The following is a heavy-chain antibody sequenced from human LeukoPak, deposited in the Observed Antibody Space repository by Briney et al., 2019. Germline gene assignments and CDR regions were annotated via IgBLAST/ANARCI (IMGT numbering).Heavy chain of an antibody. J-gene: IGHJ6*02. CDR1: GGSISSSSYY. D-gene: IGHD5-12*01. CDR2: IYYSGST. Sequence: SETLSLTCTVPGGSISSSSYYWGWIRQPPGKGLEWIGSIYYSGSTNYNPSLKSRVTISVDTSKNQFSLKLSSVTAADTAVYYCARGRRGDYYYYGMEDVWGQGTTVTVSS. V-gene: IGHV4-39*07. CDR3: ARGRRGDYYYYGMEDV.